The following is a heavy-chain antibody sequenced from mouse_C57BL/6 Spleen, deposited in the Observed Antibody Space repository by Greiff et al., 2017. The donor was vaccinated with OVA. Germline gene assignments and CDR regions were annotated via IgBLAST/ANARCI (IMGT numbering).Heavy chain of an antibody. CDR3: ERNDSGGSYYFDY. D-gene: IGHD1-3*01. CDR1: GFTFSSYG. V-gene: IGHV5-6*01. Sequence: EVMLVEPGGDFVKPGGSLKLSCAASGFTFSSYGMSWVRQTPDKRLEWVATISSGGSYTYYPDSVKGRFTISRDNAKNTLYLQMMSLRTEETAMYYGERNDSGGSYYFDYWGQGTTLTVSS. J-gene: IGHJ2*01. CDR2: ISSGGSYT.